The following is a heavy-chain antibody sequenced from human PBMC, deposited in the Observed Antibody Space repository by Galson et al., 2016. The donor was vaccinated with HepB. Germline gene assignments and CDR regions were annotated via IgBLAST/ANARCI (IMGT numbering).Heavy chain of an antibody. CDR2: IFGSGDRT. V-gene: IGHV3-23*01. J-gene: IGHJ4*02. D-gene: IGHD1-1*01. CDR1: GFTFSSYI. CDR3: AKVTGAIPTRFDY. Sequence: SLRLSCAGSGFTFSSYIMSWVRQAPGKGLECVSTIFGSGDRTYYADSVKGRFTISRDNSKNTMYLQMSSLRVEDTAVYYCAKVTGAIPTRFDYWGQGTLVTVSS.